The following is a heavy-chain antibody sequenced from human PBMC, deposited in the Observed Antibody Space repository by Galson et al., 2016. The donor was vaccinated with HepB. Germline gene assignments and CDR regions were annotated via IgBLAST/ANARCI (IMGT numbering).Heavy chain of an antibody. CDR2: ISYGGSDH. CDR3: ARGRYQYDKSDFPEFDY. V-gene: IGHV3-30*03. J-gene: IGHJ4*02. Sequence: SLRLSCAASGFSFTDYGIHWVRQAPGKGLEWVAVISYGGSDHSYADSVKGRFAISRDSSKNTLYLQMDSLKAEDTAVYYCARGRYQYDKSDFPEFDYWGQGTLVTISS. CDR1: GFSFTDYG. D-gene: IGHD3-22*01.